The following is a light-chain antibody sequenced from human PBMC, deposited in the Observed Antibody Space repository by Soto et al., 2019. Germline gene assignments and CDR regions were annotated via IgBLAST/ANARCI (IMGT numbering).Light chain of an antibody. CDR1: PAIASF. Sequence: DMPMTQSPSSVSASVGDRVTIXXRASPAIASFLAWYQQKPGTAPKLXIYGASTLQSGVPSRFSGSRSGTDYTLTIGSLQPEDFATYYCQQLNGSPWTFGQGTKVDIK. V-gene: IGKV1-9*01. CDR3: QQLNGSPWT. J-gene: IGKJ1*01. CDR2: GAS.